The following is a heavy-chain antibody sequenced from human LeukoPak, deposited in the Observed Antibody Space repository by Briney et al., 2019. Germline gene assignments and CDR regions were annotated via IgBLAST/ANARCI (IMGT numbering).Heavy chain of an antibody. V-gene: IGHV3-23*01. CDR1: GFTLHSCA. CDR2: ISASGGRT. CDR3: AKQRPYYDFWGPFDY. Sequence: GGSLRLSCAAFGFTLHSCAMSWVRQAPGKGPEWVAIISASGGRTYHADSVQGRFIISRDTSDNTAYLHMNSLRAEDTAVYYCAKQRPYYDFWGPFDYWGQGIPVLVSS. J-gene: IGHJ4*02. D-gene: IGHD3/OR15-3a*01.